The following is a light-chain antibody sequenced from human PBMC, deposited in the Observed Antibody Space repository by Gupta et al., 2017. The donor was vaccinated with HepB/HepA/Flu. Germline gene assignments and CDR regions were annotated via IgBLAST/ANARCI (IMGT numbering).Light chain of an antibody. V-gene: IGLV1-44*01. CDR3: AAWDDSLNGYWV. CDR2: SNS. CDR1: SSNIGTNT. J-gene: IGLJ3*02. Sequence: QSVLIQPPSASGTPGQRVTLSCSGSSSNIGTNTVHWYRQLPGTAPQLLIYSNSHRPSGVPDRFSGSKSGTSASLAISGLQSEDEADYHCAAWDDSLNGYWVFGGGTKLTVL.